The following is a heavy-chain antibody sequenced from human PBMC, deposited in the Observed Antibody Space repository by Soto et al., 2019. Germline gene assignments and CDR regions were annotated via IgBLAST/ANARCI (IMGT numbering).Heavy chain of an antibody. D-gene: IGHD3-22*01. V-gene: IGHV3-53*01. J-gene: IGHJ4*02. CDR1: GFADSGNY. Sequence: GGSLSNSCAAAGFADSGNYIIVVVQAPGKGLEWVPGIYAGDYSYYADSVKGRFTTSKDNSKNTLYLQMNSLRDEDTAVYYCAAHDDSSAYCRNWGQGTLVTVSS. CDR3: AAHDDSSAYCRN. CDR2: IYAGDYS.